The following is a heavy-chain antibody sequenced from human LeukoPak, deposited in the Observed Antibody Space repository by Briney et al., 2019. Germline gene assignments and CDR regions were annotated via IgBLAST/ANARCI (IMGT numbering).Heavy chain of an antibody. CDR2: INHSGST. V-gene: IGHV4-34*01. CDR3: AREFLSVVNWFDP. Sequence: PSETQSLTCAVYGGSFSGYYWSWIRQPPGKGLEWIGEINHSGSTNYNPSLKSRVTISVDTSKNQFSLKLSSVTAADTAVYYCAREFLSVVNWFDPWGQGTLVTVSS. D-gene: IGHD2/OR15-2a*01. J-gene: IGHJ5*02. CDR1: GGSFSGYY.